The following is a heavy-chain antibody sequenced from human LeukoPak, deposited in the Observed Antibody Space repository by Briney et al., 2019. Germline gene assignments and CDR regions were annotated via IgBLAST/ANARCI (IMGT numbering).Heavy chain of an antibody. CDR2: IRYDGSNK. Sequence: GGSLRLSCAASGFTFSSYGMHWVRQAPGKGLEWVAFIRYDGSNKYYADSVKGRFTISRDNSKNTLYLQMNSLRAEDTAVYYCAASPLYYDSSGYYPVSLGYWGQGTLVTVSS. D-gene: IGHD3-22*01. CDR1: GFTFSSYG. V-gene: IGHV3-30*02. CDR3: AASPLYYDSSGYYPVSLGY. J-gene: IGHJ4*02.